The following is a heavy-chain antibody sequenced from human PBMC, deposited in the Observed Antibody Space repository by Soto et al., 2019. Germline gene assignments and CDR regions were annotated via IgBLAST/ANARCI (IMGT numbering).Heavy chain of an antibody. CDR1: GFTFSSYG. J-gene: IGHJ6*02. CDR2: ISHDGSNK. V-gene: IGHV3-30*18. CDR3: AKDRLRGGFLTTATTNGMDV. D-gene: IGHD1-26*01. Sequence: ESGGGVVQPGRSLRLSCAASGFTFSSYGMHWVRQAPGKGLECVALISHDGSNKYYVDSVKGRFTISRDNSKNTLFLQMNSLRAGDTAVYYCAKDRLRGGFLTTATTNGMDVWGQGTTVTVSS.